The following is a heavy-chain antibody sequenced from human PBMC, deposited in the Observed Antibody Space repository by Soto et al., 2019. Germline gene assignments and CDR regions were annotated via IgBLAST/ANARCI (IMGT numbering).Heavy chain of an antibody. V-gene: IGHV1-8*01. J-gene: IGHJ4*02. D-gene: IGHD2-21*01. CDR1: TYD. CDR2: IIFDSDDT. Sequence: QGQLVQSGAEVKKPGASVKVSCKTSTYDINWVRQAPGQGLEWMGYIIFDSDDTGNAQKFQGRVTLTGDTSIRTAYMELSCLTSEDTAIYYCAAYQQGAGFTKWGQGTRVTVSS. CDR3: AAYQQGAGFTK.